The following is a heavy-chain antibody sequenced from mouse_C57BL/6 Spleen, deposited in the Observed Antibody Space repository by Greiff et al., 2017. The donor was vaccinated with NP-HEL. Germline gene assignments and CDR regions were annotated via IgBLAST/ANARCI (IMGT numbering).Heavy chain of an antibody. CDR3: ARSVITTVVGYFDV. CDR1: GYTFPSTR. D-gene: IGHD1-1*01. V-gene: IGHV1-78*01. CDR2: IYPRAFGT. J-gene: IGHJ1*03. Sequence: SDAELVKPGASVKISCKGAGYTFPSTRPPFPPPIPSHVLEFILYIYPRAFGTKYNEKFKGKATLTADKSSSTAYMQLNSLTSEDSAVYFCARSVITTVVGYFDVWGTGTTVTVSS.